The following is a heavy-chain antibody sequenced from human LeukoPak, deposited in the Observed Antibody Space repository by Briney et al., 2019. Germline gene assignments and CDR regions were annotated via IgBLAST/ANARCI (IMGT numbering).Heavy chain of an antibody. V-gene: IGHV4-59*01. CDR1: GFSISSYY. CDR2: IYYSGST. Sequence: PSETLSLTCTVSGFSISSYYWSWIRQAPGKGLEWIGYIYYSGSTNYNPSLKSRVTISVNTSKNQFSLKLSSVTAADTAVYYCARVGHYYGSGSYYNPWDYYYGMDVWGKGTTVTVST. CDR3: ARVGHYYGSGSYYNPWDYYYGMDV. D-gene: IGHD3-10*01. J-gene: IGHJ6*04.